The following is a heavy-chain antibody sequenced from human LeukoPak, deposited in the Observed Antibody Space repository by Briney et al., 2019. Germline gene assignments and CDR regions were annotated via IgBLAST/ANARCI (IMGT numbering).Heavy chain of an antibody. CDR3: ARASRDGDNDGFDP. CDR1: GCTFSSYA. Sequence: ASVTVSCKASGCTFSSYAISWVRQAPGQGLEWMGGIIPIFGRANYAQKFQGRVTITTDESTSTAYMELSSLRAEDTAVYYCARASRDGDNDGFDPWGQGTLVTVSS. CDR2: IIPIFGRA. V-gene: IGHV1-69*05. D-gene: IGHD5-24*01. J-gene: IGHJ5*02.